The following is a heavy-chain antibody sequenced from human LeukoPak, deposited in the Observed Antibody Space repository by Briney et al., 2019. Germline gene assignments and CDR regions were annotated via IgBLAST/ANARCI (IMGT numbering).Heavy chain of an antibody. CDR2: ISYDGSNK. V-gene: IGHV3-30*04. D-gene: IGHD6-6*01. Sequence: GGSLRLSCAATGFTFSNFAMHWVRQAPGKGLEWVAVISYDGSNKYYADSVKGRFTISRDNSKNTLYLQMNSLRAEDTAVYYCAKGIAARRDYYYYYMDVWGKGTTVTVSS. CDR3: AKGIAARRDYYYYYMDV. J-gene: IGHJ6*03. CDR1: GFTFSNFA.